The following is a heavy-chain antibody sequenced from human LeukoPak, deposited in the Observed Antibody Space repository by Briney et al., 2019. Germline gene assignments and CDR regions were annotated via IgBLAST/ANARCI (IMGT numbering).Heavy chain of an antibody. CDR2: ISGSGGST. CDR3: AKDRVVVVAARAWFDP. J-gene: IGHJ5*02. V-gene: IGHV3-23*01. CDR1: GFTFSSYA. D-gene: IGHD2-15*01. Sequence: PGGSLRLSCAASGFTFSSYAMSWVRQAPGKGLEWVSAISGSGGSTYYADSVKGRFTISRDNSKNTLYLQMNSLRAEDTAVYYCAKDRVVVVAARAWFDPWGQGTLVTVSS.